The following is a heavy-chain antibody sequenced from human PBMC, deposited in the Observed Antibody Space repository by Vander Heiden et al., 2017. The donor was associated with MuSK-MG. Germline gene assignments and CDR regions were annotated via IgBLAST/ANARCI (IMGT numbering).Heavy chain of an antibody. Sequence: QVQLVESGGGVVQPGRSLRLSCAASGFTFSSYGMHWVRQAPGKGLEWVAVIWYDGMNKYYADSVKGRFTISRDNSKNTLYLQMNSLRAEDTAVYYCARDKGYYYDSSGYYYGYYYYYYGMDVWGQGTTVTVSS. V-gene: IGHV3-33*01. CDR3: ARDKGYYYDSSGYYYGYYYYYYGMDV. J-gene: IGHJ6*02. CDR2: IWYDGMNK. D-gene: IGHD3-22*01. CDR1: GFTFSSYG.